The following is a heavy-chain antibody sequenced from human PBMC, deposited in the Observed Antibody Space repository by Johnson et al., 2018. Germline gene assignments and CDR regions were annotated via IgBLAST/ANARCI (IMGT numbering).Heavy chain of an antibody. CDR3: ASGPCNDGRCYPTLFQD. J-gene: IGHJ1*01. CDR1: GGTFGNYS. Sequence: VQLVESGAEVKKPGSSVKVSCRASGGTFGNYSIIWLRQAPGQGLEWMGRIIPVLEIANYALSFQGRVTITADKPTSTAYMALSSLRSEDTAMYYCASGPCNDGRCYPTLFQDWGQGTLVTVSS. CDR2: IIPVLEIA. D-gene: IGHD2-15*01. V-gene: IGHV1-69*09.